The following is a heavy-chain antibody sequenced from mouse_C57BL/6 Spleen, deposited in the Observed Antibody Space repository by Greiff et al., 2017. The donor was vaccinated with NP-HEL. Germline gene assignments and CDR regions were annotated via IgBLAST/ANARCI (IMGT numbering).Heavy chain of an antibody. CDR2: IRSKSNNYAT. Sequence: EVQVVESGGGLVQPKGSLKLSCAASGFSFNTYAMNWVRQAPGKGLEWVARIRSKSNNYATYYADSVKDRFTISREDSESMLYLQMNNLKTEDTAMYYCVRGYDSYAMDYWGQGTSVTVSS. V-gene: IGHV10-1*01. J-gene: IGHJ4*01. CDR3: VRGYDSYAMDY. D-gene: IGHD1-1*02. CDR1: GFSFNTYA.